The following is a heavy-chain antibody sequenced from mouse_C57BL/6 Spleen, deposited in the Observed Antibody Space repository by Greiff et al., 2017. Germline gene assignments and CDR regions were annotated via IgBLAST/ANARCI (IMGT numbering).Heavy chain of an antibody. V-gene: IGHV3-6*01. CDR2: ISYDGSN. Sequence: EVKLQESGPGLVKPSQSLSLTCSVTGYSITSGYYWNWIRQFPGNKLEWMGYISYDGSNNYNPSLKNRISITRDTSKNQFFLKLNSVTTEDTATYYCASWDYGFAYWGQGTLVTVSA. CDR1: GYSITSGYY. CDR3: ASWDYGFAY. D-gene: IGHD1-1*02. J-gene: IGHJ3*01.